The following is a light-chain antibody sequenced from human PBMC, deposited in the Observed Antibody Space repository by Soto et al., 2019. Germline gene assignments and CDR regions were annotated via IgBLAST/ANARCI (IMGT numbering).Light chain of an antibody. CDR2: GAS. J-gene: IGKJ1*01. Sequence: DVQMNQSPSSLSASVGDRVTITCRASQSISGYLNWYQQKPGKAPKVLISGASTLHNGIPDRFSGSGSGTDFTLTISRLEPEDSAVYHCQQYGSSPTTFGQGTKVDVK. CDR3: QQYGSSPTT. V-gene: IGKV1-39*01. CDR1: QSISGY.